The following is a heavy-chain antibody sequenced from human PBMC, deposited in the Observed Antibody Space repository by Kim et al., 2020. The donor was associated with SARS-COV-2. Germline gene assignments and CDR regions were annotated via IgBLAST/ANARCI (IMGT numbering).Heavy chain of an antibody. V-gene: IGHV4-4*02. CDR3: ASLQNWQQLAYFDY. J-gene: IGHJ4*02. CDR2: IYHSGNT. Sequence: SETLSLTCAVSGGSISSSNWWSWVRQPPGKGLEWIGEIYHSGNTNYNPSLKSRVTISVDKSKNQFFLILNSVTAADTAVYYCASLQNWQQLAYFDYWGQGTLVTVSS. D-gene: IGHD6-13*01. CDR1: GGSISSSNW.